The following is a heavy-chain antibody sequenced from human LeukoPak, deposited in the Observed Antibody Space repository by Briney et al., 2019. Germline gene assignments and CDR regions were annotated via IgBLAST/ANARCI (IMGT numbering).Heavy chain of an antibody. CDR3: ATYRQVLLPFES. CDR1: GFTFSTFA. Sequence: PGGSLRLSCAASGFTFSTFAMIWVRQPPGKGLEWVSSIFPSGCAIPYADSVRARFTISRENSKSPLSLQMNSLRAEDTAIYYCATYRQVLLPFESWGQGTLVTVSS. D-gene: IGHD2-8*02. V-gene: IGHV3-23*01. CDR2: IFPSGCAI. J-gene: IGHJ4*02.